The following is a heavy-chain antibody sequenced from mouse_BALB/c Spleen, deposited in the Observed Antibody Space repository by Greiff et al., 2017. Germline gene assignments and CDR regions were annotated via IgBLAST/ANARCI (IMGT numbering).Heavy chain of an antibody. CDR2: INPSTGYT. J-gene: IGHJ3*01. V-gene: IGHV1-4*01. CDR1: GYTFTSYT. Sequence: QVQLQQSGAELVRPGPSVSMSCKVSGYTFTSYTMHRVNPRPGQGLVWIGYINPSTGYTEYNQKFKDKATLTADKSSSTDYMQLSSLTSEDSAVYFNARAWFAYWGQGTLVTVSA. CDR3: ARAWFAY.